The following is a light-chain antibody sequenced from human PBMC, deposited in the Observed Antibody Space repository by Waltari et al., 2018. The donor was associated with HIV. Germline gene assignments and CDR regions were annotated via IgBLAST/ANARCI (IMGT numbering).Light chain of an antibody. CDR3: AAWDVSLNGLV. CDR2: SND. CDR1: RSNIGSKT. V-gene: IGLV1-44*01. J-gene: IGLJ1*01. Sequence: QSVLTQPPSASGPPGQRVTISCSGSRSNIGSKTVNWYQQLPGTAPKLLIYSNDPRPSGVPDRFSGSKSGTSASLAISGLQSEDEAGYYCAAWDVSLNGLVFGTGTKVTVL.